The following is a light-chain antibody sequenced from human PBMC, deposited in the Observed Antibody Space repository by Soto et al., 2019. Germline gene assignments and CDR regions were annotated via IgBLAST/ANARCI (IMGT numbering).Light chain of an antibody. CDR2: EVN. CDR3: SSYPSSGTHV. CDR1: SSDVGGYNY. V-gene: IGLV2-14*01. Sequence: QSVLTQPASVSGSPGQSITISCTGTSSDVGGYNYVSWYQQHPGKAPKLMIYEVNNRPSGVSNRFSGSKSGNTASLTISGLQAEDEADYYCSSYPSSGTHVFDTGT. J-gene: IGLJ1*01.